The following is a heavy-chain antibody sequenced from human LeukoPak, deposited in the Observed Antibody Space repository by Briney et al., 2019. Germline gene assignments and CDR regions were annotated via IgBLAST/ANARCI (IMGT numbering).Heavy chain of an antibody. CDR3: AKDLGSGWSGWFDP. V-gene: IGHV3-23*01. D-gene: IGHD6-19*01. Sequence: GGSLRLSCAASGFTFSNYWTTWVRQAPGKGLEWVSAISGSGGSTYYADSVKGRFTISRDNSKNTLYLQMNSLRAEDTAVYYCAKDLGSGWSGWFDPWGQGTLVTVSS. J-gene: IGHJ5*02. CDR2: ISGSGGST. CDR1: GFTFSNYW.